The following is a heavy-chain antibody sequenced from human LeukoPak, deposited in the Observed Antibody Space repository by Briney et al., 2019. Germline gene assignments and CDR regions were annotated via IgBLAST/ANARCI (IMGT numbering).Heavy chain of an antibody. Sequence: PGGSLRLSCAASEFTASDNYMSWVRQAPGKGLEWVSAISDSGGSTYYADSVKGRFTISRDNSKNTLYLQMNSLRAEDTAVYYCAKLIAVAGTDDYWGQGTLVTVSS. CDR1: EFTASDNY. V-gene: IGHV3-23*01. J-gene: IGHJ4*02. D-gene: IGHD6-19*01. CDR3: AKLIAVAGTDDY. CDR2: ISDSGGST.